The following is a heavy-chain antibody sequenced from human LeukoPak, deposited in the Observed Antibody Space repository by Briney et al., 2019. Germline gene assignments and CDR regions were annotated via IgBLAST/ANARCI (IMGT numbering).Heavy chain of an antibody. Sequence: GGSLRLSCAASGLTFSSYGMHWVRQAPGKGLEWVAVIWYDGSNKYYADSVKGRFTISRDNSKNTLYLQMNSLRAEDTAVYYCARQSVAVAGSYYYYYYGMDVWGQGTTVTVSS. J-gene: IGHJ6*02. CDR2: IWYDGSNK. D-gene: IGHD6-19*01. V-gene: IGHV3-33*01. CDR3: ARQSVAVAGSYYYYYYGMDV. CDR1: GLTFSSYG.